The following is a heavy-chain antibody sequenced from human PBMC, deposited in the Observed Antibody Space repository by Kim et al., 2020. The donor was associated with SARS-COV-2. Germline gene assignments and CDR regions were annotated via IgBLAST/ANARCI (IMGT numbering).Heavy chain of an antibody. V-gene: IGHV3-48*04. CDR3: ARDHRIAVAAPLGL. CDR2: ISSSSSTI. Sequence: GGSLRLSCAASGFTFSSYSMNWVRQAPGKGLEWVSYISSSSSTIYYADSVKGRFTISRDNAKNSLYLQMNSLRAEDTAVYYCARDHRIAVAAPLGLWGQGTLVTVSS. D-gene: IGHD6-19*01. J-gene: IGHJ4*02. CDR1: GFTFSSYS.